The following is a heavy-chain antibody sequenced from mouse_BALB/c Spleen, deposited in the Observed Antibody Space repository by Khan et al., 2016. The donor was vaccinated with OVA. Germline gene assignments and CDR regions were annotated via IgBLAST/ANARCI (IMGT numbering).Heavy chain of an antibody. D-gene: IGHD2-14*01. CDR2: INPSNGYT. V-gene: IGHV1-4*01. CDR3: VRDGAYHRNDGWFAY. Sequence: QVQLQESGAELARPGASVKMSCKASGYTFTSYTIHWIKKRPGQGLEWIGYINPSNGYTNYNQKFKDKATLTTDKFSTTAYLQLSSLPSDDSAVYNCVRDGAYHRNDGWFAYWGQGTLVTVSA. J-gene: IGHJ3*01. CDR1: GYTFTSYT.